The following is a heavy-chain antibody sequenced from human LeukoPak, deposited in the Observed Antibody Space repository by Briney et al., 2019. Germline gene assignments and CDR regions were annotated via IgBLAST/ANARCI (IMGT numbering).Heavy chain of an antibody. Sequence: RSSQSLSFACTVAGVSISSSSWSWIRQPAGRGLEWLGRTYTSGRTNNNPALTVQITISVATSKHQSALKLSSVTAADTAVYYCARDVVPRYNWNDSAFDIWGQGTMVTVSS. D-gene: IGHD1-1*01. V-gene: IGHV4-4*07. J-gene: IGHJ3*02. CDR3: ARDVVPRYNWNDSAFDI. CDR2: TYTSGRT. CDR1: GVSISSSS.